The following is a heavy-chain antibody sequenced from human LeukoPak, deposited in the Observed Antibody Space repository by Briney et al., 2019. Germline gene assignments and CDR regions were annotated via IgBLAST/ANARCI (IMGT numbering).Heavy chain of an antibody. V-gene: IGHV3-23*01. D-gene: IGHD6-13*01. J-gene: IGHJ4*02. CDR3: AKTADYSKSEIDH. CDR2: ISRTASDT. CDR1: GFTFSGYA. Sequence: PGGSLRLSCVASGFTFSGYAMSWVRQPPGRGLEWVSAISRTASDTYYADSVKGRFTISRDSSRDTLFLQTNSLRAEDTAVYYCAKTADYSKSEIDHWGQGTLVTVSS.